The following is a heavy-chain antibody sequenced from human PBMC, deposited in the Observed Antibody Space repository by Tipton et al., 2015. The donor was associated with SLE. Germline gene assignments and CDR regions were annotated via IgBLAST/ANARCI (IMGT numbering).Heavy chain of an antibody. D-gene: IGHD6-6*01. J-gene: IGHJ2*01. CDR3: ARRVGYSTSSWYFDL. Sequence: TLSLTCPVSGGSISSSSNNYYWGWIRQPPGKGLEWIGSIYYSGSTYYNPSLKSRVTMSVDSSKNQFSLKLSSVTAADTAVYYCARRVGYSTSSWYFDLWGRGTLVTVSS. V-gene: IGHV4-39*07. CDR2: IYYSGST. CDR1: GGSISSSSNNYY.